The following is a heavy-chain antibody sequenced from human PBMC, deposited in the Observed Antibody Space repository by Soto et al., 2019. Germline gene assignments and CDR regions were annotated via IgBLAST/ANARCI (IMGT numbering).Heavy chain of an antibody. CDR2: ISAGSSTI. D-gene: IGHD3-16*01. CDR1: GFTFSSFS. J-gene: IGHJ4*02. CDR3: ASQRLRGSYSLPHY. Sequence: EVQLVESGGGLVQPGGSLRLSCAASGFTFSSFSMNWVRQAPGKGLEWVSYISAGSSTIYYADSVKGRFTLSRDNAKNSLYRQMNSMGVEHTAVDYCASQRLRGSYSLPHYCSQGTLVTDCS. V-gene: IGHV3-48*01.